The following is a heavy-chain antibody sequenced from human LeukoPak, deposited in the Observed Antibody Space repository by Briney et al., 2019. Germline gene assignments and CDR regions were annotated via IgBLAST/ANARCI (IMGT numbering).Heavy chain of an antibody. CDR3: AEQVGANLAFDY. CDR1: GGSISSSSYY. Sequence: SETLSLTCTVSGGSISSSSYYWGWIRQPPGKGLEWIGSIYYSGSTYYKSSLKSRVTISVDTSKNQFSLKLSSVTAADTAVYYCAEQVGANLAFDYWGQGTLVTVSS. V-gene: IGHV4-39*07. D-gene: IGHD1-26*01. CDR2: IYYSGST. J-gene: IGHJ4*02.